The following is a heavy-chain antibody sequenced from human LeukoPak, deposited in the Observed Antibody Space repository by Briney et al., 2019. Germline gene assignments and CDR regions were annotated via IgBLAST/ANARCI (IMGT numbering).Heavy chain of an antibody. CDR1: GGTFSSYA. CDR2: IIPILGIA. CDR3: ARDSDSMTTVTKNDY. J-gene: IGHJ4*02. D-gene: IGHD4-17*01. Sequence: ASVKVSCKASGGTFSSYAISWVRQAPGQGLEWMGRIIPILGIANYAQKFQGRVTITVDKSTSTAYMELSSLRSEDTAVYYCARDSDSMTTVTKNDYWGQGTLVTVSS. V-gene: IGHV1-69*04.